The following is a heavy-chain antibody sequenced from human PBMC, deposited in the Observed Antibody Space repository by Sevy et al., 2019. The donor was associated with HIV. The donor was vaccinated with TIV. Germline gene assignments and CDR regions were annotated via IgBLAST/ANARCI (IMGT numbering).Heavy chain of an antibody. V-gene: IGHV3-11*01. J-gene: IGHJ6*02. CDR3: ARDYCSSTSCYMYYYYYYGMDV. D-gene: IGHD2-2*02. Sequence: GGSLRLSCAASGFTFSDYYMSWIRQAPGKGLEWVSYISSSGSTIYYAYSVKGRFTISRDNAKNSLYLQMNSLRAEDTAVYYCARDYCSSTSCYMYYYYYYGMDVWGQGTTVTVSS. CDR1: GFTFSDYY. CDR2: ISSSGSTI.